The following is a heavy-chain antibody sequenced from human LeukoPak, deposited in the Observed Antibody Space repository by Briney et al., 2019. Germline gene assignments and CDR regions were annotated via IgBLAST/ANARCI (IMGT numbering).Heavy chain of an antibody. J-gene: IGHJ3*02. CDR3: AKRRDAFDI. CDR2: IYHTGST. CDR1: GFSISRGYY. Sequence: PSETLSLTCAVSGFSISRGYYWGWIRQSPGKGLEWIGSIYHTGSTFYNPSLKSRLTISLDTSKSQFSLELTSVTAADTSIYYCAKRRDAFDIWGQGTMVTVSS. V-gene: IGHV4-38-2*01.